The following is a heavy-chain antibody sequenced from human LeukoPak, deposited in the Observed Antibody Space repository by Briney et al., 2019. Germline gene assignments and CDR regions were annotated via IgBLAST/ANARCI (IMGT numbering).Heavy chain of an antibody. CDR1: GDSIRTYY. V-gene: IGHV4-59*01. CDR3: ARSQGGWYDY. CDR2: IYYSGST. J-gene: IGHJ4*02. D-gene: IGHD6-19*01. Sequence: SETLSLTCTVSGDSIRTYYWSWIRQPPGKGLEWIGYIYYSGSTNYNPSLKSRVTISVDTSKNQFSLKLSSVTAADTAVYYCARSQGGWYDYWGQGTLVTVSS.